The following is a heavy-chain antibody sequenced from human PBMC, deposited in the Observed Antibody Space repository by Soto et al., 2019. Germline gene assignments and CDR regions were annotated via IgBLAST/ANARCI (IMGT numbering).Heavy chain of an antibody. Sequence: VQLVESGGDLVQPGGSLRLSCAASGFTFSSYEMNWVRQAPGKGLEWVSYISSTGTSMDYADSVKGRFTNSRDTTKSSLFMQMNSLMDKATGIYYCATEPHFLDNWGQITLVSLSA. CDR1: GFTFSSYE. CDR2: ISSTGTSM. V-gene: IGHV3-48*03. J-gene: IGHJ4*02. CDR3: ATEPHFLDN.